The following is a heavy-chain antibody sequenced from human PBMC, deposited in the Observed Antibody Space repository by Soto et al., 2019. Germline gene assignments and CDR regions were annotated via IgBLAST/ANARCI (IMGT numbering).Heavy chain of an antibody. CDR2: VYHSGST. CDR1: GGSIRVTDYF. CDR3: ARDSGWFGP. J-gene: IGHJ5*02. Sequence: PSETLSLTCTVSGGSIRVTDYFWGWIRQPPGKALEWIASVYHSGSTYYNPSLKSRVTMSVDTSNNEFALTLNSVTASDTAVYYCARDSGWFGPWGQGTLVTVSS. D-gene: IGHD7-27*01. V-gene: IGHV4-39*01.